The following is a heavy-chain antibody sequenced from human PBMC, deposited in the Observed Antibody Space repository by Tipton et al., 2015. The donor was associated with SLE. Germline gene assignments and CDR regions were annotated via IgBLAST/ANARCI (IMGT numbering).Heavy chain of an antibody. V-gene: IGHV4-34*01. CDR3: ARGVAYYYDSGAFDI. J-gene: IGHJ3*02. CDR2: VSHSRST. Sequence: WGWVRQPPGKGLEWIGEVSHSRSTNYNPSLKSRVTISIGPSKNQLSLKLTSVTAADTAVYYCARGVAYYYDSGAFDIWGQGTMVTVSS. D-gene: IGHD3-22*01.